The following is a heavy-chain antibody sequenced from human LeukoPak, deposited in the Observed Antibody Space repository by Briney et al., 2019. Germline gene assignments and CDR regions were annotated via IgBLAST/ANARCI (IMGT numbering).Heavy chain of an antibody. CDR1: GYTLTELS. Sequence: GASVKVSCKVSGYTLTELSMHWVRQAPGKGLEWMGGFDPEDGETIYAQKFQGRVTMTEDTSTDTAYMELSSLRSEDTAVYYCATVSSSWYNVNNNWFDPWGQGTLVTVSS. CDR2: FDPEDGET. D-gene: IGHD6-13*01. V-gene: IGHV1-24*01. CDR3: ATVSSSWYNVNNNWFDP. J-gene: IGHJ5*02.